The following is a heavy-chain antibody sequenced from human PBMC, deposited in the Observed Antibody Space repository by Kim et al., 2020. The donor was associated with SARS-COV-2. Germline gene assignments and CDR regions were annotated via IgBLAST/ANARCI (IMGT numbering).Heavy chain of an antibody. Sequence: SVYAVSVKGRITIKADTSQNQFFLQLDSVTPDDTAVYYCARNWAAAEFDYWGQGTLVTVSS. CDR3: ARNWAAAEFDY. CDR2: S. D-gene: IGHD6-13*01. V-gene: IGHV6-1*01. J-gene: IGHJ4*02.